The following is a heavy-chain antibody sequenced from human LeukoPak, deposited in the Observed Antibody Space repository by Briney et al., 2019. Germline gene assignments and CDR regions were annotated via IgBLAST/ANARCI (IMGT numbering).Heavy chain of an antibody. CDR3: AREGGYCSSTSCLELFDY. D-gene: IGHD2-2*01. Sequence: SETLSLTCTVSGGSISSYYWSWIRQPPGKGLEWIGYIYYSGSTNYNPSLKSRVTISVDTSKNQFSLKLSSVTAADTAVYYCAREGGYCSSTSCLELFDYWGQGTLVTVSS. CDR2: IYYSGST. V-gene: IGHV4-59*01. J-gene: IGHJ4*02. CDR1: GGSISSYY.